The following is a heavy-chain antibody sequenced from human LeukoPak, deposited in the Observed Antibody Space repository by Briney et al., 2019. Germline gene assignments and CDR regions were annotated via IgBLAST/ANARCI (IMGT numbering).Heavy chain of an antibody. CDR2: IIPIFGTA. D-gene: IGHD5-12*01. V-gene: IGHV1-69*06. CDR1: GYTFTGYY. CDR3: ARGTYSAYDLGSYMDV. J-gene: IGHJ6*03. Sequence: SVKVSCKASGYTFTGYYMHWVRQAPGQGLEWMGGIIPIFGTANYAQKFKGRVRITAEKSTSTTYMELSSLRSEDTAVYYCARGTYSAYDLGSYMDVWGKGTTVTVAS.